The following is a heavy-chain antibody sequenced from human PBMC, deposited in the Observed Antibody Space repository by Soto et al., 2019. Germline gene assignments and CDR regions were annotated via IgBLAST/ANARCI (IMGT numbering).Heavy chain of an antibody. V-gene: IGHV3-64D*06. Sequence: QPGGSLRLSCSASGFTFSSYAMHWVRQDPGKGLEYVSAISSNGGSTYYADSVKGRFTISRDNSKNTLYLQMSSLRAEDTAVYYCVILRGGRYSGYGGDYWGQGTLVTVS. CDR3: VILRGGRYSGYGGDY. CDR1: GFTFSSYA. J-gene: IGHJ4*02. CDR2: ISSNGGST. D-gene: IGHD5-12*01.